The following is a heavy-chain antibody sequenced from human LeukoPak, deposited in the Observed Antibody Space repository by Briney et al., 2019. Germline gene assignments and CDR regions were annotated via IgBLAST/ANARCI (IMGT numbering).Heavy chain of an antibody. Sequence: PGGSLRLSCAASGFTFSSYAMHWVRQAPGKGLEWVAVIPYDGSNKYYADSVKGRFTISRDNSKNTLYLQMNSLRAEDTAVYYCARSARAFDIWGQGTMVTVSS. V-gene: IGHV3-30-3*01. CDR3: ARSARAFDI. CDR1: GFTFSSYA. J-gene: IGHJ3*02. CDR2: IPYDGSNK.